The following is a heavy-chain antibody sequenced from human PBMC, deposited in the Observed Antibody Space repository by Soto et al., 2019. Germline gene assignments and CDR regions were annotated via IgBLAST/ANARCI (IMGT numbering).Heavy chain of an antibody. J-gene: IGHJ4*02. CDR2: ISHSGST. V-gene: IGHV4-39*01. Sequence: QLQLQESGPGLVKPSETLSLTCTVSGASISSGNYYWGWIRQPPGKGLEWIGSISHSGSTYYNPSLKSRVTISVDTSNNQFSLNLYSVTAADTALFFCARHLFYIWNIGTLDLWGQGALVTVSS. CDR1: GASISSGNYY. CDR3: ARHLFYIWNIGTLDL. D-gene: IGHD1-1*01.